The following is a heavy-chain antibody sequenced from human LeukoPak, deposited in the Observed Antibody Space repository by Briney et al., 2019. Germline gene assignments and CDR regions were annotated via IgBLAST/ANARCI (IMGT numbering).Heavy chain of an antibody. D-gene: IGHD6-19*01. CDR2: ISYDGSNK. CDR3: ARPDIPIAVAGTLQPH. Sequence: GGSLRLSCAASGFTFSSYAMHWVRQAPGKGLEWVAVISYDGSNKYYADSVKGRFTISRDNSKNTLYLQMNSLRAEDTAVYYFARPDIPIAVAGTLQPHWGQGTLVTVSS. J-gene: IGHJ4*02. V-gene: IGHV3-30*04. CDR1: GFTFSSYA.